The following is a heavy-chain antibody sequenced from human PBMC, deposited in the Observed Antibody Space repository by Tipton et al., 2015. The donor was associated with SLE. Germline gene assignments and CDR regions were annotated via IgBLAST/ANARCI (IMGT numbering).Heavy chain of an antibody. CDR1: GGSIGGSSYY. V-gene: IGHV4-39*01. CDR3: VRSQFYGSGYWNYFDY. CDR2: IYYSGTS. Sequence: TLSLTCAVSGGSIGGSSYYWGWIRQSPGKGLEWIGSIYYSGTSHYKASLESRLTISFDTSNNQFSLKLGSVTAADTAVYYCVRSQFYGSGYWNYFDYWGQGTLVTVSS. J-gene: IGHJ4*02. D-gene: IGHD3-10*01.